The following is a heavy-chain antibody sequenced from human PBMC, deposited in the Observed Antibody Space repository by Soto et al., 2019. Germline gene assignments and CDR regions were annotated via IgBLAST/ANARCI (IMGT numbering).Heavy chain of an antibody. Sequence: QVQLVEAGGGVVQPGRSLRLSCAASGFTFSRHTMHWVRQAPGKGLEWVAAISDDGSNTYYADSVKGRFTISRDNSKNTLYVKMNSLSSEDTAVHHCARAVYYDCSSGFNTHPYYFDDWGQGTLVTVSS. V-gene: IGHV3-30-3*01. CDR1: GFTFSRHT. J-gene: IGHJ4*02. CDR3: ARAVYYDCSSGFNTHPYYFDD. D-gene: IGHD3-3*01. CDR2: ISDDGSNT.